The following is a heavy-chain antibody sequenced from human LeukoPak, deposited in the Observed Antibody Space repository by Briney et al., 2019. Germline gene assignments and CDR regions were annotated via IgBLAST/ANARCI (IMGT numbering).Heavy chain of an antibody. CDR1: GYTFTGYY. D-gene: IGHD1-1*01. Sequence: ASVKVSCKASGYTFTGYYMHWVRQAPGQGLEWMGWINPNSGGTNYAQKFQGWVTMTRDTSISTAYMELSRLRSDDTAEYYCARELRRTKVFDYWGQGTLVTVSS. CDR3: ARELRRTKVFDY. J-gene: IGHJ4*02. V-gene: IGHV1-2*04. CDR2: INPNSGGT.